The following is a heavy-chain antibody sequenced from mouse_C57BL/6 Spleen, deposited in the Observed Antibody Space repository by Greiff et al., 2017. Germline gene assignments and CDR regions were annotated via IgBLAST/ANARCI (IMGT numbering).Heavy chain of an antibody. V-gene: IGHV1-69*01. CDR3: ARHYGSSPFDY. CDR2: IDPSDSYT. J-gene: IGHJ2*01. D-gene: IGHD1-1*01. Sequence: QVQLQQPGAELVMPGASVKLSCKASGYTFTRYWMPWVKQRPGHGLEWIGEIDPSDSYTNYNQKFKGKSTLTVDKSSSTAYMQLSSLTSEDSACYYCARHYGSSPFDYWGQGTTLTVSS. CDR1: GYTFTRYW.